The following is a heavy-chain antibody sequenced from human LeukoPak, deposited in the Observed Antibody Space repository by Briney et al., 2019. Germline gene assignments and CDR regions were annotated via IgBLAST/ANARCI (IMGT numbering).Heavy chain of an antibody. CDR1: GYTFTGYY. D-gene: IGHD6-19*01. Sequence: ASVKVSCKASGYTFTGYYMHWVRQAPGQGLEWMGWISGYNGYTNYAQKLQGRVTMTTDTSTSTAYMELRSLRSDDTAVYYCARAPYSSGWYPDYWGQGTLVTVSS. J-gene: IGHJ4*02. V-gene: IGHV1-18*04. CDR3: ARAPYSSGWYPDY. CDR2: ISGYNGYT.